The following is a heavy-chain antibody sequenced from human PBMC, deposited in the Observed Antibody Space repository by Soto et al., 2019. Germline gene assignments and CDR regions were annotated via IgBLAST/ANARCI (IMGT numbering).Heavy chain of an antibody. CDR2: IWYDGSNK. CDR1: GFTFSSYG. CDR3: AREWFGELSGYYFDY. D-gene: IGHD3-10*01. V-gene: IGHV3-33*01. Sequence: GGSLRLSCAASGFTFSSYGMHWVRQAPGKGLEWVAVIWYDGSNKYYADSVKGRFTISRDNSKNTLYLQMNSLRAEDTAVYYCAREWFGELSGYYFDYWGQGTLVTVSS. J-gene: IGHJ4*02.